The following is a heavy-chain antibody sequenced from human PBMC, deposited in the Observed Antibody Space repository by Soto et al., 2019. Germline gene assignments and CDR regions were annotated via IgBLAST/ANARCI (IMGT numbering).Heavy chain of an antibody. CDR2: IIPIFGTA. Sequence: GASVKVSCKASGGTFSSYAISWVRQAPGQGLEWMGGIIPIFGTANYAQKFQGRVTITADESTSTAYMELSSLRSEDTAVYYCAREIKVVPAAMKSYYYYGMDVWGQGTTVTVSS. CDR1: GGTFSSYA. V-gene: IGHV1-69*13. J-gene: IGHJ6*02. CDR3: AREIKVVPAAMKSYYYYGMDV. D-gene: IGHD2-2*01.